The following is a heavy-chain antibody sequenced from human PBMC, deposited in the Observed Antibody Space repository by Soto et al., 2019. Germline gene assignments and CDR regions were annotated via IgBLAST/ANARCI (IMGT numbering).Heavy chain of an antibody. V-gene: IGHV1-69*13. Sequence: SVKVSCKASGGTFSSYAISWVRQAPGQGLAWMGGIIPIFGTANYAQKFQGRVTITADESTSTAYMELSSLRSEDTAVYYCAREYYYDSSGYYGDAFDTWGQGTMVTVSS. CDR3: AREYYYDSSGYYGDAFDT. J-gene: IGHJ3*02. CDR1: GGTFSSYA. D-gene: IGHD3-22*01. CDR2: IIPIFGTA.